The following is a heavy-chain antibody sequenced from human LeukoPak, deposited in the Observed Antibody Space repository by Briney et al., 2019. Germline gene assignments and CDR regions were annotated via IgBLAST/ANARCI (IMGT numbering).Heavy chain of an antibody. CDR2: ISSSSSCI. CDR3: ARDGYCSSTSCRPNYYGMDV. V-gene: IGHV3-21*01. D-gene: IGHD2-2*01. Sequence: GGSLRLSCVASGFTFSDSWMSWVRQAPGKGLEWVSSISSSSSCIYYADSVKGRFTISRDNAKNSLYLQMNSLRAEDTAVYYCARDGYCSSTSCRPNYYGMDVWGQGTTVTVSS. CDR1: GFTFSDSW. J-gene: IGHJ6*02.